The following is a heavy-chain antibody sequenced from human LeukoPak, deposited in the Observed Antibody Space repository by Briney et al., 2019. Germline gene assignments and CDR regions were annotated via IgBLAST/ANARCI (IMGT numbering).Heavy chain of an antibody. J-gene: IGHJ6*03. CDR1: GFTFSSYA. D-gene: IGHD3-16*01. Sequence: GGSLRLSCAASGFTFSSYAMTWVRQAPGKGLEWVSGISGSGGRTYYADFVKGRFTISRDNSKNTLYLQMNSLRAEDTAVYYCAKAGGSEYYYYMDVWGKGTTVTVSS. CDR2: ISGSGGRT. CDR3: AKAGGSEYYYYMDV. V-gene: IGHV3-23*01.